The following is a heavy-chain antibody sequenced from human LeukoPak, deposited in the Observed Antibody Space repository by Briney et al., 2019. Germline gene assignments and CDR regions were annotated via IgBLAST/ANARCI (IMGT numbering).Heavy chain of an antibody. CDR3: ATHSGWRFDY. CDR1: GFIFSSYW. J-gene: IGHJ4*02. CDR2: MRQDGSEK. V-gene: IGHV3-7*01. Sequence: RPRGSLRLSCAASGFIFSSYWMSWVRQAPGKGLEWVANMRQDGSEKYYVDSVKGRFTISRDNAKSSLYLQMNSLRAEDTAVYYCATHSGWRFDYWGQGTLVTVSS. D-gene: IGHD6-19*01.